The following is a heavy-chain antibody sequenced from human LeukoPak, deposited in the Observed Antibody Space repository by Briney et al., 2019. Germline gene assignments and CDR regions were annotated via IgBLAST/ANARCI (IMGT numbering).Heavy chain of an antibody. CDR1: GGSISSSSYY. J-gene: IGHJ5*02. CDR3: ARTKRIAVATGWFDP. Sequence: SETLSLTCTVSGGSISSSSYYWGWIRQPPGKGLEWIGSIYYSGSTYYNPFLKSRVTISVDTSKNQFSLQLNSVTPEDTAVYYCARTKRIAVATGWFDPWGQGTLVTVSS. D-gene: IGHD6-19*01. V-gene: IGHV4-39*01. CDR2: IYYSGST.